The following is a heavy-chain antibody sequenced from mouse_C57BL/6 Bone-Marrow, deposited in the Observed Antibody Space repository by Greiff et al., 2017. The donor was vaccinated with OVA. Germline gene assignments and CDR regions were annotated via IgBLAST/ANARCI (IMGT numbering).Heavy chain of an antibody. Sequence: EVQLQQSGPELVKPGASVKISCKASGYSFTGYYMNWVKQSPEKSLEWIGEINPSTGGTTYNQKFKAKATLTVDKSSSTAYMQLKSLTSEDSAVYYCARDCYYGSRKGYFDVWGTGTTVTVSS. J-gene: IGHJ1*03. CDR3: ARDCYYGSRKGYFDV. CDR2: INPSTGGT. D-gene: IGHD1-1*01. CDR1: GYSFTGYY. V-gene: IGHV1-42*01.